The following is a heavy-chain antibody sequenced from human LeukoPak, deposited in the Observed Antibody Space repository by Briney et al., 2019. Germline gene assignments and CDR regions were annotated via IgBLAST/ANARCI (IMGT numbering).Heavy chain of an antibody. CDR1: GGSVSSGSYY. Sequence: PSETLSLTCTVSGGSVSSGSYYWSWIRQPPGKGLEWIWYIYYSGSTNYNPSLKSRVTISVDTSKNQFSLKLSSVTAADRAVYYCARGRITRYYYDSSGFPDYWGQGTLVTVSS. J-gene: IGHJ4*02. D-gene: IGHD3-22*01. CDR3: ARGRITRYYYDSSGFPDY. CDR2: IYYSGST. V-gene: IGHV4-61*01.